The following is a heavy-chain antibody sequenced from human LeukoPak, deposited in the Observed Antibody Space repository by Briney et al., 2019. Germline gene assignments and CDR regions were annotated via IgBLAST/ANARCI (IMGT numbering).Heavy chain of an antibody. Sequence: PSETLSLTCTVSGGSISSCYWSWIRQPPGKGLEWIGYIYYRGSSYYNPSLKSRVTMSVDTSKNNFSLTLNSVTAADTAVYYCARGSPFRGGDYWGQGTLVTVSS. CDR2: IYYRGSS. CDR1: GGSISSCY. D-gene: IGHD3-10*01. V-gene: IGHV4-59*01. CDR3: ARGSPFRGGDY. J-gene: IGHJ4*02.